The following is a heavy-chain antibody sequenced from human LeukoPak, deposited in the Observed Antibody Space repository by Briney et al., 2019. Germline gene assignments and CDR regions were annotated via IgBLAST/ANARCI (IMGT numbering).Heavy chain of an antibody. J-gene: IGHJ5*02. CDR2: ISASGDKT. CDR3: AKDPNGDYVGGYWFDP. Sequence: GESLKISCAASGFTFSNYAMNWVRQAPGKGLEWVSGISASGDKTYYADSVKGRFTISRDKSNNALYLQMNSLRAEDTALYFCAKDPNGDYVGGYWFDPWGQGARVTVSP. V-gene: IGHV3-23*01. D-gene: IGHD3-10*02. CDR1: GFTFSNYA.